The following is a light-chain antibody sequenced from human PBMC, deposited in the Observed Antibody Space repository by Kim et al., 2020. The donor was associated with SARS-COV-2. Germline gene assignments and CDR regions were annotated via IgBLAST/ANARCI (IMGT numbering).Light chain of an antibody. CDR1: QSVSSN. CDR3: QQYKNWPPYT. CDR2: GAS. Sequence: EIVMTQSPATLSVSPGERVTLTCRASQSVSSNLAWYQQKPGQTPRLLIYGASNRATGIPARFSGSGSGTEFTLTISSLESEDFAVYYCQQYKNWPPYTFGQGNKLEI. V-gene: IGKV3-15*01. J-gene: IGKJ2*01.